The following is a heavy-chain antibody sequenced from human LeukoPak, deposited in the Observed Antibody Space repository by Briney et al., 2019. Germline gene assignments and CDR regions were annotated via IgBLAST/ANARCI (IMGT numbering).Heavy chain of an antibody. CDR2: ISSSSSYI. CDR3: AKSGSRSGIAVAIYDY. V-gene: IGHV3-21*04. J-gene: IGHJ4*02. Sequence: GGSLRLSCAASGFTFSSYSMNWVRQAPGKGLEWVSSISSSSSYIYYADSVKGRFTISRDNAKNSLYLQMNSLRAEDTAVYYCAKSGSRSGIAVAIYDYWGQGTLVTVSS. D-gene: IGHD6-19*01. CDR1: GFTFSSYS.